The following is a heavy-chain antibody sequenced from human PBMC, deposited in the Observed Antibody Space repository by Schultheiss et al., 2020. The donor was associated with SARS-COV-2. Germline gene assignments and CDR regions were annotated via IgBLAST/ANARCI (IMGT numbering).Heavy chain of an antibody. Sequence: GGSLRLSCAASGFTFSSYVMNWVRQAPGKGLEWVSVVDGRGGNIHYADSVKGRFTVSRDNAKNTLYLQMSSLRDEDTAVYFCVKDRGGTWSFDFWGQGTLVTVSS. D-gene: IGHD6-13*01. CDR3: VKDRGGTWSFDF. CDR2: VDGRGGNI. CDR1: GFTFSSYV. J-gene: IGHJ4*02. V-gene: IGHV3-23*01.